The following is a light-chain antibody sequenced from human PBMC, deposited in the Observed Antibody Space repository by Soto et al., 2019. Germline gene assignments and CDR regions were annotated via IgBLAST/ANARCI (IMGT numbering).Light chain of an antibody. CDR1: QSVSRY. CDR2: DAS. CDR3: QHRTTPFT. Sequence: EIVLTQSPVTLSLSPGERATLSCRASQSVSRYLAWYQQKPGQAPRLLIYDASNRATGIPARFSGSGSGTDFTLTISSLEPEDFAVYYCQHRTTPFTFGGGTKVQIK. J-gene: IGKJ4*01. V-gene: IGKV3-11*01.